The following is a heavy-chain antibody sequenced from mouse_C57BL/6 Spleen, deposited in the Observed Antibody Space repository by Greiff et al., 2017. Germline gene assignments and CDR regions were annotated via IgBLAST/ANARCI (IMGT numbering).Heavy chain of an antibody. CDR2: INPNNGGT. V-gene: IGHV1-18*01. CDR3: ARLDYYGSSYRYFDY. D-gene: IGHD1-1*01. J-gene: IGHJ2*01. CDR1: GYTFTDYN. Sequence: VQLQQSGPELVKPGASVKIPCKASGYTFTDYNMDWVKQSHGKSLEWIGDINPNNGGTIYNQKFKGKATLTVDKSSSTAYMELRSLTSEDTAVYYCARLDYYGSSYRYFDYGGQGTTLTVSS.